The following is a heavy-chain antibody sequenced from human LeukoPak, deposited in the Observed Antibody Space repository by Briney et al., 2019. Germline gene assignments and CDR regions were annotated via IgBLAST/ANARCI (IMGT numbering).Heavy chain of an antibody. J-gene: IGHJ6*03. CDR1: GYTFTGYY. CDR2: INPNSGGT. V-gene: IGHV1-2*02. CDR3: ARPSRSRPKASYSYREV. Sequence: ASVKVSCKASGYTFTGYYMHWVRQAPGQGLEWMGWINPNSGGTNYAQKFQGRVTMTRDTSISTAYMELSRLRSDDTAVYYCARPSRSRPKASYSYREVWGKGPTVPSP.